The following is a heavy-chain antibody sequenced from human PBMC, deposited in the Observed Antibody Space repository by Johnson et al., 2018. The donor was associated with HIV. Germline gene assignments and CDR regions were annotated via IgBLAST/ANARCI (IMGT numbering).Heavy chain of an antibody. Sequence: EQLVESGGGLVKPGGSLRLSCAASGFTFSSYAMSWVRQAPGKGLEWVSAISGSGGSTYYADSVKGRFTISRDNSKNKLYLQMNSLGAEDTAVYSWARLGFYNWNGGGALDIWGQGTMVTVSS. V-gene: IGHV3-23*04. D-gene: IGHD1-20*01. CDR3: ARLGFYNWNGGGALDI. CDR1: GFTFSSYA. CDR2: ISGSGGST. J-gene: IGHJ3*02.